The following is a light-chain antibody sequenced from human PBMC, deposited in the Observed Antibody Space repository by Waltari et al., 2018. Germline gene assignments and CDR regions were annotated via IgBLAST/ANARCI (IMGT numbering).Light chain of an antibody. Sequence: SYVLTQPPSVSVAPGQTARITCGGNNIGSKSVHWYQRRPGQAPVVVVYEDRDRPSGVPGRVSGTNSGNTATLTISAVEAGDEADYYCQVWDSFTDPYVVFGGGTKLTVL. V-gene: IGLV3-21*02. CDR2: EDR. CDR1: NIGSKS. CDR3: QVWDSFTDPYVV. J-gene: IGLJ2*01.